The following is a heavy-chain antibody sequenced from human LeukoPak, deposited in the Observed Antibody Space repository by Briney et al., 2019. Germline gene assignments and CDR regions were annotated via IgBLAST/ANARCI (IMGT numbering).Heavy chain of an antibody. CDR3: ASSVDSYDSSAYSYYFDY. D-gene: IGHD3-22*01. V-gene: IGHV1-58*02. CDR1: GFTFTSSA. CDR2: IVVGNGNT. J-gene: IGHJ4*02. Sequence: SVKVSCKASGFTFTSSAMQWVRQARGQRLEWIGWIVVGNGNTNYAQKFQDRVTITRDRSMSTAYMELSSLRSEDTAMYYCASSVDSYDSSAYSYYFDYWGQGTLVTVSS.